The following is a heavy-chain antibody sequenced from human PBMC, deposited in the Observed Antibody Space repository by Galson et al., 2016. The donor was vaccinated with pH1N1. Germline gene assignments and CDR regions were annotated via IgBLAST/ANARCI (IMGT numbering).Heavy chain of an antibody. D-gene: IGHD2/OR15-2a*01. CDR3: ARGLIYRP. CDR2: IYNSGSA. J-gene: IGHJ5*02. CDR1: GASLSGGGFY. V-gene: IGHV4-31*03. Sequence: TLSLTCIVSGASLSGGGFYWSWIRQHPGQGLEWLGYIYNSGSAYLNPSLKSRLTISLDTSKSQVSLQLRSATAADTAVYYCARGLIYRPWGQGTLVTVSS.